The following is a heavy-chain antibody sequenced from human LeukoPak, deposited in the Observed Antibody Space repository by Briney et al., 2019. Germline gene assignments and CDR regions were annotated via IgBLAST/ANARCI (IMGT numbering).Heavy chain of an antibody. CDR2: IYYSGST. CDR1: GGSXXXSSYX. J-gene: IGHJ4*02. CDR3: ASLRLVLGYYFDY. V-gene: IGHV4-39*01. D-gene: IGHD6-19*01. Sequence: SGGSXXXSSYXXGWIRQPPGKGLEWIGSIYYSGSTYYNPSLKSRVTISVDTSKNQFSLKLSSVTAADTAVHYCASLRLVLGYYFDYWGQGTLVTVSS.